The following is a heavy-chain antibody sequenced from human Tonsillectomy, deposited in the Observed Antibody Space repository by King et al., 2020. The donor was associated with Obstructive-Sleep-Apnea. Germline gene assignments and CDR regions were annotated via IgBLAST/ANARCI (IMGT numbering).Heavy chain of an antibody. D-gene: IGHD1-26*01. J-gene: IGHJ4*02. V-gene: IGHV3-48*04. CDR2: ISGSRNST. CDR1: GFTFSSYS. CDR3: ASYSGSYSPG. Sequence: VQLVESGGGLVQPGGSLRLSCAASGFTFSSYSMNWVRQAPGKGLEWGSYISGSRNSTQYADSVRGRFTISRDNAKNSLYLQMNSLRAEDTAVYYCASYSGSYSPGWGQGTLVTVSS.